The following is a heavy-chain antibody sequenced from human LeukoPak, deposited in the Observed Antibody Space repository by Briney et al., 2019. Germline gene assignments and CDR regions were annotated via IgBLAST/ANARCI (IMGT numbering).Heavy chain of an antibody. J-gene: IGHJ5*02. D-gene: IGHD6-13*01. CDR2: INPNSGGT. Sequence: ASVKASCKASGYTFTGYYMHWVRQAPGQGLEWMGWINPNSGGTNYAQKFQGRVTMTRDTSISTAYMELSRLRSDDTAVYYCARLYSSSWYGGNWFDPWGQGTLVTVSS. CDR1: GYTFTGYY. CDR3: ARLYSSSWYGGNWFDP. V-gene: IGHV1-2*02.